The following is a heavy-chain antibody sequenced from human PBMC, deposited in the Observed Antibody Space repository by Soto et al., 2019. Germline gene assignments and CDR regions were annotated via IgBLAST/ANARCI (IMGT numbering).Heavy chain of an antibody. CDR3: ARYIAATGRYYYGMEV. J-gene: IGHJ6*02. D-gene: IGHD6-13*01. V-gene: IGHV4-59*01. Sequence: SATLSLTCTVSGGSISSYYWSWLRQPPGKGLEWIGYIYFTGSTNYNPSLKSRVTMSVDTSKNQFFLKPSSATAADTAVYYCARYIAATGRYYYGMEVWGQGTTVTVS. CDR2: IYFTGST. CDR1: GGSISSYY.